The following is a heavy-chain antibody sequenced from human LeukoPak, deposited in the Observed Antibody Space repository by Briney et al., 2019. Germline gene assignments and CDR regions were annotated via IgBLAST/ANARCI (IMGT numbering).Heavy chain of an antibody. CDR2: IYYSGST. CDR3: ARGPSLITMVRGVIIT. Sequence: SGTLSLTCTVSGGSISSYYWSWIRQPPGKGLEWIGYIYYSGSTNYNPSLKSRVTISVDTSKNQFSLKLSSVTAADTAVYYCARGPSLITMVRGVIITWGQGTLVTVSS. J-gene: IGHJ4*02. CDR1: GGSISSYY. D-gene: IGHD3-10*01. V-gene: IGHV4-59*01.